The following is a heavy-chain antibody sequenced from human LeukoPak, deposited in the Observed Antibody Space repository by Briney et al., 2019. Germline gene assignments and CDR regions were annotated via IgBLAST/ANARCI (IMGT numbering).Heavy chain of an antibody. J-gene: IGHJ4*02. V-gene: IGHV1-46*01. D-gene: IGHD3-3*01. CDR3: ARAVNYDFWSGYYRTEYYFDY. CDR2: INPSGGST. Sequence: XSVKVSCKASGYTFTSYYMHWVRQAPGQGLEWMGIINPSGGSTSYAQKFQGRVTMTRDTSTSTVYMELSSLRSEDTAVYYCARAVNYDFWSGYYRTEYYFDYWGQGTLVTVSS. CDR1: GYTFTSYY.